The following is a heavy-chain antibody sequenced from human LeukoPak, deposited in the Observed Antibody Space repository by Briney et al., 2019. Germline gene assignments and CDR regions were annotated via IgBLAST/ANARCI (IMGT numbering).Heavy chain of an antibody. Sequence: PSETPSLTCAVSGYSISSGYYWGWIRQPPGKGLEWIGSIYHSGSTYYNPSLKSRVTISVDTSKNQFSLKLSSVTAADTAVYYCLGYCSSTSCYWYYFDYWGQGTLVTVSS. V-gene: IGHV4-38-2*01. J-gene: IGHJ4*02. CDR2: IYHSGST. CDR3: LGYCSSTSCYWYYFDY. CDR1: GYSISSGYY. D-gene: IGHD2-2*01.